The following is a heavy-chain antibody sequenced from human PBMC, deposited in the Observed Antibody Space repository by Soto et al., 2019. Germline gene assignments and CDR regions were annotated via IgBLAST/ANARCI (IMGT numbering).Heavy chain of an antibody. CDR1: GGSISSGGYY. Sequence: QVQLQESGPGLVKPSQTLSLTCTVSGGSISSGGYYWSWIRQHPGKGLEWMGYIYYSGSTYYNPSLKSRVTISVDTSKNPFSLKLSSVTAADTAVYYCTRGLSNPGWFAPWGQGTLVTVSS. D-gene: IGHD4-4*01. CDR2: IYYSGST. J-gene: IGHJ5*02. CDR3: TRGLSNPGWFAP. V-gene: IGHV4-31*03.